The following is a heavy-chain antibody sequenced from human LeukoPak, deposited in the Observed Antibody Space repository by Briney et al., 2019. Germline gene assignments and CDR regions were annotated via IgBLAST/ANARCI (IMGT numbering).Heavy chain of an antibody. CDR3: ARAFNDGFDI. V-gene: IGHV3-11*04. Sequence: PGGSLRLSCAASGFTFSDYYMSWIRQAPGKGLEWVSYITSSGTRTYNADSVTGRFTISRDNAKNSLYLQMDSLRAEDTAVYYCARAFNDGFDIWGQGTRVTVSS. CDR1: GFTFSDYY. CDR2: ITSSGTRT. J-gene: IGHJ3*02.